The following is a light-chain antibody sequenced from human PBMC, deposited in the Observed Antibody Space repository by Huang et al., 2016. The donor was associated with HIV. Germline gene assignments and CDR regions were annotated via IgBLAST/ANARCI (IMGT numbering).Light chain of an antibody. J-gene: IGKJ3*01. V-gene: IGKV3-15*01. CDR3: QQYDDWPRGFT. CDR2: GTA. Sequence: IVMTQSPVTLSVSPGERATLFCRASQSVGSSLAWYQHKPGQAPRLLVYGTATRATGIPARFSGSGSGTEFTLTISSLQSEDFAFYYCQQYDDWPRGFTFGPGTTVDIK. CDR1: QSVGSS.